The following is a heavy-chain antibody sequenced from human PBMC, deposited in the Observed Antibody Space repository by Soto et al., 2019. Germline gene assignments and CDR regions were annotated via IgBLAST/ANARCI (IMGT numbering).Heavy chain of an antibody. CDR3: ARANQNRRYFDWLFDY. CDR2: IYYSGST. CDR1: GGSISSGGYY. V-gene: IGHV4-31*03. Sequence: QVQLQESGPGLVKPSQTLSLTCTVSGGSISSGGYYWSWIRQHPGKGLEWIGYIYYSGSTYYNPPPTSRLTISVDTSKNQGALERSSVTAADTAVYYCARANQNRRYFDWLFDYWGQGTLVTVSS. J-gene: IGHJ4*02. D-gene: IGHD3-9*01.